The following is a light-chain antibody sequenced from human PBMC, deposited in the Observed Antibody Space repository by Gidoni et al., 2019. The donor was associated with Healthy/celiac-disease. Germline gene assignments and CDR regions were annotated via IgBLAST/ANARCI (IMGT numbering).Light chain of an antibody. V-gene: IGKV3-11*01. CDR2: DAS. J-gene: IGKJ4*01. CDR1: QSVSSY. CDR3: QQRSNWPLT. Sequence: EIVLTQSPATLSLSPGERATLSCRASQSVSSYLAWYQQKPGQAPRLLIYDASNRATCIPARFSGSGSGTDFTPTISSLEPEDFAVYYCQQRSNWPLTFXGXTKVEIK.